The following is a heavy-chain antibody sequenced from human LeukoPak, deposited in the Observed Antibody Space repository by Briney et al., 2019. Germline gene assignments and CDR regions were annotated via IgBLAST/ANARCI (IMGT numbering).Heavy chain of an antibody. J-gene: IGHJ4*02. CDR1: GFTFSNAW. Sequence: PGGSLRLSCAAYGFTFSNAWMSWVRQAPGKGLEWVGRIKSKTDGGTTDYAAPVKGRFTISRDDSKNTLYLQMNSLKTEDTAVYYCTTDLLYSPPAYFDYWGQGTLVTVSS. V-gene: IGHV3-15*01. CDR2: IKSKTDGGTT. CDR3: TTDLLYSPPAYFDY. D-gene: IGHD2-8*01.